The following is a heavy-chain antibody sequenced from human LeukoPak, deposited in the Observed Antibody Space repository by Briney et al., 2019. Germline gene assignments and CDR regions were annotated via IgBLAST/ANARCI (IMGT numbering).Heavy chain of an antibody. CDR3: ARHDGTVTLNWFDP. CDR1: GGSINSGGYY. Sequence: SQTLSLTCTVSGGSINSGGYYWSWIRQHPGEGLVWIGYIYYSGRTYYNPSLKSRVTISVDTSKNQFSLTLSSVTAADTAVYYCARHDGTVTLNWFDPWGQGTLVTVSS. V-gene: IGHV4-31*03. CDR2: IYYSGRT. J-gene: IGHJ5*02. D-gene: IGHD1-1*01.